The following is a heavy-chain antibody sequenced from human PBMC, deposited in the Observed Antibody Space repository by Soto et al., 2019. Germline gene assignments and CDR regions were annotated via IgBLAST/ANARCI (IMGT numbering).Heavy chain of an antibody. V-gene: IGHV1-18*01. CDR3: ARRIVLVTDEAWEI. J-gene: IGHJ3*02. D-gene: IGHD3-22*01. CDR2: ISAYNGNT. Sequence: ASVKVSCKASGYTFTSYGISWVRQAPGQGLEWMGWISAYNGNTNYAQKLQGRVTMTTDTSTSTAYMELRSLRSDDTAVYYCARRIVLVTDEAWEIWGQGTMVTVSS. CDR1: GYTFTSYG.